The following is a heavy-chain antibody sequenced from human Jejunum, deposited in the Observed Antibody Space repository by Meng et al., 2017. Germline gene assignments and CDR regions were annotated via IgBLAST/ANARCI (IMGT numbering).Heavy chain of an antibody. Sequence: HVHLQRWASGLLKPSEALSLTCAVYGGSFSGYYWTWIRQPPGKGLEWIGEINHNGSPYYNPSLNNRVTMSVDTSKNQLSLKLSSVTAADTAVYYCAIGGPGPRLLNWGQGTLVTVSS. V-gene: IGHV4-34*01. J-gene: IGHJ4*02. D-gene: IGHD1-14*01. CDR2: INHNGSP. CDR3: AIGGPGPRLLN. CDR1: GGSFSGYY.